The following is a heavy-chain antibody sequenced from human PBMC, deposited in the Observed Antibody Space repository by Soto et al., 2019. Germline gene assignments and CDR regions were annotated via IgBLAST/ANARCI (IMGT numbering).Heavy chain of an antibody. J-gene: IGHJ6*02. CDR3: ARDRNGNYYYGMDV. CDR1: GGTFSSYA. CDR2: IIPIFGTA. V-gene: IGHV1-69*01. D-gene: IGHD1-1*01. Sequence: QVQLVQSGAEVKKPGSSVKVSCKASGGTFSSYAISWVRQAPGQGLEWMGGIIPIFGTAHYAQKFQGRVTITADESTSTAYMELSSLRSEDTAVYYCARDRNGNYYYGMDVWGQGTTVTVAS.